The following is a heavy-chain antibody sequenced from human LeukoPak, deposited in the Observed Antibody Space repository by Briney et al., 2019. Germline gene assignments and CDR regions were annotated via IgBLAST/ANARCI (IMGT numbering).Heavy chain of an antibody. V-gene: IGHV1-8*02. Sequence: ASVKVSCKASGYTFTGYYMHWVRQAPGQGLEWMGWMNPSSGNTGYAQKFQGRVTMTRNTSISTAYMELSSLRSEDTAVYYCARTRSYYYDSSGYYWNPDDAFDIWGQGTMVTVSS. CDR1: GYTFTGYY. CDR3: ARTRSYYYDSSGYYWNPDDAFDI. D-gene: IGHD3-22*01. CDR2: MNPSSGNT. J-gene: IGHJ3*02.